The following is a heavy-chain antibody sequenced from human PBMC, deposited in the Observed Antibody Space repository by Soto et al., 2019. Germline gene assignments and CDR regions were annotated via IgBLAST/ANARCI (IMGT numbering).Heavy chain of an antibody. CDR2: ISSTTNYI. D-gene: IGHD2-21*01. Sequence: EVQLVESGGGLVKPGGSLRLSCAASGFTFTRYSMNWVRQAPGKGLEWVSSISSTTNYIYYGDSMKGRFTISRDNAKNSLYGKMNTLRAEDRAVYSCARESEDLTSTFDFWGQGTLVPVSS. CDR3: ARESEDLTSTFDF. V-gene: IGHV3-21*06. J-gene: IGHJ4*02. CDR1: GFTFTRYS.